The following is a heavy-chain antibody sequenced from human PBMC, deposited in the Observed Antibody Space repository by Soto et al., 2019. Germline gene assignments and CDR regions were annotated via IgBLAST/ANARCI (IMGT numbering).Heavy chain of an antibody. CDR2: IYDSETT. Sequence: SETLSLTCTVSGGSINSDDSYWSWLRQPPGRGLEWIGYIYDSETTYYNPSLKSRVTISVATSKNQFSLKLNSVTAADTAMYYCARHATVTKDYYYYGMNVWGQGTTVTVSS. V-gene: IGHV4-30-4*01. D-gene: IGHD4-17*01. CDR3: ARHATVTKDYYYYGMNV. J-gene: IGHJ6*02. CDR1: GGSINSDDSY.